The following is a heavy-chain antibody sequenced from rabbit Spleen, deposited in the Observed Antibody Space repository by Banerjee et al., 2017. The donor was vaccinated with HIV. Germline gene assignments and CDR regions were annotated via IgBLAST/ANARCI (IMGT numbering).Heavy chain of an antibody. Sequence: APGKGLEWIGYIDPVFGSTYYASWVNGRFSISRENTQNTVSLQMNSLTAADTATYFCVRDTWAFNLWGQGTLVTVS. CDR3: VRDTWAFNL. CDR2: IDPVFGST. J-gene: IGHJ4*01. V-gene: IGHV1S7*01. D-gene: IGHD3-1*01.